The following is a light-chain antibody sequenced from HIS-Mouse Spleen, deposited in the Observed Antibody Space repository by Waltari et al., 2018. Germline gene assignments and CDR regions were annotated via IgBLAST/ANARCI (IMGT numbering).Light chain of an antibody. V-gene: IGLV3-25*03. CDR1: ALPKQY. CDR2: KAS. CDR3: QSADSSGTYV. Sequence: SYELTQPPSVSVSPGQTARITCSGDALPKQYAYWYQQKPGQDPVLVLYKASDRPSGIPERFSGSSSGTTVTLTISGVQAEDEADYYCQSADSSGTYVFGGGTKLTVL. J-gene: IGLJ2*01.